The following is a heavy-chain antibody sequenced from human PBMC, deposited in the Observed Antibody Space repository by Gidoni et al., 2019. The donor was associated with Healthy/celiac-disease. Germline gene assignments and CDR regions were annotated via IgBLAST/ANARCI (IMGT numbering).Heavy chain of an antibody. CDR3: ARTLGTFTGYYYDSSGFEY. J-gene: IGHJ4*02. Sequence: QVTLKESGPVLVKPTETLTLTCTVSGFSLSNARMGVSWIRQPPGKALEWLAHIFSNDEKSYSTSLKSRLTISKDTSKSQVVLTMTNMDPVDTATYYCARTLGTFTGYYYDSSGFEYWGQGTLVTVSS. CDR2: IFSNDEK. D-gene: IGHD3-22*01. V-gene: IGHV2-26*01. CDR1: GFSLSNARMG.